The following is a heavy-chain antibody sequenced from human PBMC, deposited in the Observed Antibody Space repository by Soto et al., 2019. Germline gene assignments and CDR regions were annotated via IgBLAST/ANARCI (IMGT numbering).Heavy chain of an antibody. J-gene: IGHJ6*02. Sequence: SETLSLTCTVSRGSVSSGSYYWSWIRQPPGKGLEWIGYIYYSGSTNYNPSLKSRVTISVDTSKNQFSLKLSSVTAADTAVYYCARDRKNCISTSCSYYYYGMDVWGQGTTVTVS. CDR1: RGSVSSGSYY. D-gene: IGHD2-2*01. CDR3: ARDRKNCISTSCSYYYYGMDV. V-gene: IGHV4-61*01. CDR2: IYYSGST.